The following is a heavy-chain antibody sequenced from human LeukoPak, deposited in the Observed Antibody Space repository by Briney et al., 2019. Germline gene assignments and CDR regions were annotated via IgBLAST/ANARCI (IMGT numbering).Heavy chain of an antibody. CDR1: GGSISSSSYY. Sequence: PSETLSLTCTVSGGSISSSSYYWGWIRQPPGKGLEWIGSIYYSGSTYYNPSLKSRVTISVDTSKNQFSLKLSSVTAADTAVYYCARGGFYYDSSSPRAFDIWGQGTMVTVSS. J-gene: IGHJ3*02. V-gene: IGHV4-39*01. CDR3: ARGGFYYDSSSPRAFDI. D-gene: IGHD3-22*01. CDR2: IYYSGST.